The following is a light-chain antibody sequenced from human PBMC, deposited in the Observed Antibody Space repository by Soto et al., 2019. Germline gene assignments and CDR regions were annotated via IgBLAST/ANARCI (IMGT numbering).Light chain of an antibody. Sequence: QSVLTQPASVSGSPGQSITISCTGTTSDVGGYNYVSWFQQYPGKAPKLKIYEVSNRPSGVSNRFSGSKSGNTASLTVSGLQAEDEADYYCSSYAGSNFWVFGGGTKLTVL. CDR2: EVS. CDR3: SSYAGSNFWV. J-gene: IGLJ3*02. CDR1: TSDVGGYNY. V-gene: IGLV2-14*01.